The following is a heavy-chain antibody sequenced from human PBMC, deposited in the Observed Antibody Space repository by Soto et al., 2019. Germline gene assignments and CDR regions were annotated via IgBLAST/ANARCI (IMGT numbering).Heavy chain of an antibody. J-gene: IGHJ6*02. CDR3: ARDLGVKGTLRFLEWSQYYYYYGMDV. D-gene: IGHD3-3*01. Sequence: QVQLVESGVGVVQPGRSLRLSCAASGFTFSSYAMHWVRQAPGKGLEWVAVISYDGSNKYYADSVKGRFTSSRDNSDNSMYLQMNSLRAEDTAVYYCARDLGVKGTLRFLEWSQYYYYYGMDVWGQGTTVTVSS. CDR2: ISYDGSNK. V-gene: IGHV3-30-3*01. CDR1: GFTFSSYA.